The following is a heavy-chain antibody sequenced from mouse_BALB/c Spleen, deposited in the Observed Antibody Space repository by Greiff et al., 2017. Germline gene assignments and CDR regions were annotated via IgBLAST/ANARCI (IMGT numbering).Heavy chain of an antibody. CDR1: GFSLTSYG. CDR3: ARRATATREAWFAY. V-gene: IGHV2-4-1*01. Sequence: VQLKESGPGLVQPSQSLSITCTVSGFSLTSYGVHWVRQSPGKGLEWLGVIWSGGSTDYNAAFISRLSISKDNSKSQVFFKMNSLQADDTAIYYCARRATATREAWFAYWGQGTLVTVSA. D-gene: IGHD1-2*01. CDR2: IWSGGST. J-gene: IGHJ3*01.